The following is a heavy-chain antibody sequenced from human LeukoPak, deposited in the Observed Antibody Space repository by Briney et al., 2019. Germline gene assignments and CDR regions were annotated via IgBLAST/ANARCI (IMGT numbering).Heavy chain of an antibody. CDR1: GFTFSSYA. CDR2: ISGSGGST. V-gene: IGHV3-23*01. D-gene: IGHD4-17*01. CDR3: ATQYGDYPRTAFDI. J-gene: IGHJ3*02. Sequence: GGSLRLSCAASGFTFSSYAMSWVRQAPGKGLEWVSAISGSGGSTYYADSVKGRFTTSRDNSKNTLYLQMNSLRAEDTAVYYCATQYGDYPRTAFDIWGQGTMVTVSS.